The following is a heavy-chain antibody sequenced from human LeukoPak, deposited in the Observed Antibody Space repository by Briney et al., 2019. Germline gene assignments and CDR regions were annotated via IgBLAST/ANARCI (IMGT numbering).Heavy chain of an antibody. CDR1: GYTFTSYA. Sequence: ASVKVSCKASGYTFTSYAMNWVRQAPGQGLERMGWINTNTGNPTYAQVFTGRFVFSLDTSVSTAYLQISSLKAEDTAVYYCARHYSTPTPIFDYWGQGTLVTVSS. CDR2: INTNTGNP. J-gene: IGHJ4*02. CDR3: ARHYSTPTPIFDY. D-gene: IGHD4-11*01. V-gene: IGHV7-4-1*02.